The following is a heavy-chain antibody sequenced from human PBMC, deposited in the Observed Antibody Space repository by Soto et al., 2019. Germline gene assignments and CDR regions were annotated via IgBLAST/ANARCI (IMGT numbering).Heavy chain of an antibody. D-gene: IGHD4-4*01. V-gene: IGHV1-69*08. CDR3: ARDHRNYLLDY. Sequence: QVQLVQSGAEVKKPGSSVKVSCKASGGTFSSYTISWVRQAPGQGLEWMGRIIPILGIANYAQKFQGRVTITADKSTSTAYMELSSLRSEDTAVYYCARDHRNYLLDYSGQGTLVTVSS. CDR1: GGTFSSYT. CDR2: IIPILGIA. J-gene: IGHJ4*02.